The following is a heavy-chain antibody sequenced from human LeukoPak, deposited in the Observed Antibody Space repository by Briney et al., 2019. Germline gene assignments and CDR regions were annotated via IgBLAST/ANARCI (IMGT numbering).Heavy chain of an antibody. CDR1: GYTFTSYG. J-gene: IGHJ4*02. CDR3: ASAPQDYGDSLD. Sequence: ASVKVSCKASGYTFTSYGISWVRQAPGQGLEWMGWISAYNGNTNYAQKFQGRVTMTRNTSISTAYMELSSLRSEDTAVYYCASAPQDYGDSLDWGQGTLVTVSS. CDR2: ISAYNGNT. V-gene: IGHV1-18*01. D-gene: IGHD4-17*01.